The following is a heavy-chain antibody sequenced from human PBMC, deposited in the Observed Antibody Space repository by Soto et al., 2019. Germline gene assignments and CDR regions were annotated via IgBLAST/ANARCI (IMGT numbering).Heavy chain of an antibody. CDR1: RFTFSSYG. J-gene: IGHJ6*02. CDR2: ISYDGSNK. D-gene: IGHD6-6*01. V-gene: IGHV3-30*18. Sequence: QVQLVESGGGVVQPGRSLRLSCAASRFTFSSYGMHWVRQAPGKGLEWVAVISYDGSNKYYADSVKGRFTISRDNSKNTLYLQMNSLRAEDTAVYYCAKEGSSSSDYGMDVWGQGTTVTVSS. CDR3: AKEGSSSSDYGMDV.